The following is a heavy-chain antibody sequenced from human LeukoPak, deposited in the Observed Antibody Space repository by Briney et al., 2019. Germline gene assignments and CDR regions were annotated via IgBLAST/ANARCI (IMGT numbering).Heavy chain of an antibody. CDR3: ATLGYSYGTDY. D-gene: IGHD5-18*01. Sequence: SETLSLTCSVSGDSISSGNYYWTWIRQPAGKGLEWIGRIYTSGSTNYNPSLKSRVTISVDTSKNQFSLKLSSVTAADTAVYYCATLGYSYGTDYWGQGTLVTVSS. CDR2: IYTSGST. V-gene: IGHV4-61*02. CDR1: GDSISSGNYY. J-gene: IGHJ4*02.